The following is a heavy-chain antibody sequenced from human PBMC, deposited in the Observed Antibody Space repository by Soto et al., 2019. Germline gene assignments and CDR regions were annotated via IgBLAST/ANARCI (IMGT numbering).Heavy chain of an antibody. D-gene: IGHD6-6*01. Sequence: PGGSLRLSCSASGFAFSSYAMAWVRQAPGKGLEWVSSITGSGGRTYFAVSVMGRFSISRDNSQKTVSLQMDSLRAEDTAVYYCAKFSAHYMYDISSAPDYWGQGTPVTVSS. CDR3: AKFSAHYMYDISSAPDY. CDR1: GFAFSSYA. CDR2: ITGSGGRT. J-gene: IGHJ4*02. V-gene: IGHV3-23*01.